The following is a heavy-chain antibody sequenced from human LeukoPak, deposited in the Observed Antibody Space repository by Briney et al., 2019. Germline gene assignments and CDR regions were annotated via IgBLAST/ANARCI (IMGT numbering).Heavy chain of an antibody. V-gene: IGHV4-39*07. D-gene: IGHD1-14*01. CDR3: ASLYKGQSIDY. CDR2: IYYSGST. CDR1: GGSISSSSYY. Sequence: SETLSPTCTVSGGSISSSSYYWGWIRQPPGKGLEWIGSIYYSGSTYYNPSLKSRVTISVDTSKNQFSLKLSSVTAADTAVYYCASLYKGQSIDYWGQGTLVTVSS. J-gene: IGHJ4*02.